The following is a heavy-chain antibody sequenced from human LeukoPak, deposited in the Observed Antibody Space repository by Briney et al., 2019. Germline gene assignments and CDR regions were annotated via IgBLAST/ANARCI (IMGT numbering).Heavy chain of an antibody. CDR3: ARVNDSYYAISDY. D-gene: IGHD3-22*01. CDR1: GYTFTGYD. CDR2: MNPNSGNT. Sequence: GASVKVSCKASGYTFTGYDINWVRQATGQGLEWMGWMNPNSGNTGYAQKFQGRVTMTRNTSISTTYMELSSLRSEDTAVYYCARVNDSYYAISDYWGQGTLVTVSS. J-gene: IGHJ4*02. V-gene: IGHV1-8*01.